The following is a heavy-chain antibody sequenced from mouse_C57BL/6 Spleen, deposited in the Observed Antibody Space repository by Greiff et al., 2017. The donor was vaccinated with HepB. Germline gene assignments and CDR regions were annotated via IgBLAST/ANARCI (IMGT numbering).Heavy chain of an antibody. D-gene: IGHD1-1*01. CDR1: GFTFSNYW. CDR2: IRLKSDNYAT. J-gene: IGHJ2*01. Sequence: EVMLVESGGGLVQPGGSMKLSCVASGFTFSNYWMNWVRQSPEKGLEWVAQIRLKSDNYATHYAESVKGRFTISRDDSKSSVYLQMNNLRAEDTGIYYCTGGATVVAFDYWGQGTTLTVSS. V-gene: IGHV6-3*01. CDR3: TGGATVVAFDY.